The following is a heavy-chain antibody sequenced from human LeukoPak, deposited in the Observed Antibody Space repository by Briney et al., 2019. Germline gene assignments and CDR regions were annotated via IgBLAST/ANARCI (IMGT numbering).Heavy chain of an antibody. CDR3: AKDRDGGYSYAIDY. V-gene: IGHV3-9*01. J-gene: IGHJ4*02. D-gene: IGHD5-18*01. CDR2: ISWNSGSI. CDR1: GFTFDDYA. Sequence: QPGRSLRLSCAASGFTFDDYAMHWVRQAPGKGLEWVSGISWNSGSIGYADSVKGRFTISRDNAKNSLYLQTNSLRAEDTALYYCAKDRDGGYSYAIDYWGQGTLVTVSS.